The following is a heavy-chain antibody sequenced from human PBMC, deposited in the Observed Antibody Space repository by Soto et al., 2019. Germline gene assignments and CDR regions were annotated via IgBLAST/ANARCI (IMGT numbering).Heavy chain of an antibody. CDR3: ARERILTGYTYYYYYGMDV. D-gene: IGHD3-9*01. CDR1: GYTLTGYY. J-gene: IGHJ6*02. Sequence: ASVKVSCKASGYTLTGYYMHWVRQAPGQGLEWMGWINPNSGGTNYAQKFQGRVTMTRDTSISTAYMELSRLRSDDTAVYYCARERILTGYTYYYYYGMDVWGQGTTVTV. CDR2: INPNSGGT. V-gene: IGHV1-2*02.